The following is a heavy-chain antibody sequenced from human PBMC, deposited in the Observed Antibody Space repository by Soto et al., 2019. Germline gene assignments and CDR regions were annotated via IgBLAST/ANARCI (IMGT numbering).Heavy chain of an antibody. V-gene: IGHV3-30*18. J-gene: IGHJ6*02. CDR3: AKDLGGSYPERYYYYGMDI. Sequence: QVQLVESGGGVVQPGRSLRLSCAASGFTFSPYGMHWVRQAPGKGLEWVAVISYDGSTKDYADSVKGRFTISRDNSNNTLYLQMNSLRADATAVYYCAKDLGGSYPERYYYYGMDIWGQGTTVTVSS. CDR2: ISYDGSTK. CDR1: GFTFSPYG. D-gene: IGHD1-26*01.